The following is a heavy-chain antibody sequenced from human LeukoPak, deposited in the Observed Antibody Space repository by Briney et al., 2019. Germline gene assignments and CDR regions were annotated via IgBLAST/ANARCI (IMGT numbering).Heavy chain of an antibody. Sequence: PSETLSLTCTVSGGSISSSSYYWGWIRQPPGKGLEWIGSIYYSGSTYYNPSLKSRVTISVDTSKNQFSLKLSSVTAADTAVYYCVHDFWSGYPPYYFDYWGQGTLVTVSS. CDR1: GGSISSSSYY. D-gene: IGHD3-3*01. V-gene: IGHV4-39*01. CDR2: IYYSGST. CDR3: VHDFWSGYPPYYFDY. J-gene: IGHJ4*02.